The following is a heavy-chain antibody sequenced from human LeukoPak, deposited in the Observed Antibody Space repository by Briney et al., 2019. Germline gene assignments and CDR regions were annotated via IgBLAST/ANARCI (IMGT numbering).Heavy chain of an antibody. D-gene: IGHD3-9*01. CDR2: INPNSGGT. CDR1: GYTFTGYY. CDR3: AKVVGDYDILTGYYQRDY. V-gene: IGHV1-2*02. J-gene: IGHJ4*02. Sequence: ASVKVSCKASGYTFTGYYMHWVRQAPGQGLEWMGWINPNSGGTKYAQKFQGRVTMTRDTSISTAYMELSSLTSDDTAVYYCAKVVGDYDILTGYYQRDYWGQGTLVTVSS.